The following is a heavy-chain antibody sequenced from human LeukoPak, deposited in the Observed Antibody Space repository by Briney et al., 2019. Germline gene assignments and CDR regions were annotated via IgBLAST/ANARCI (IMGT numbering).Heavy chain of an antibody. Sequence: SETLSLTCAVYGGSFSGYYWSWIRQPPGKGLEWTGEINHSGSTNYNPSLKSRVTISVDTSKNQFSLKLSSVTAADTAVYYCARAVASSSWGLDYWGQGTLVTVSS. CDR2: INHSGST. CDR3: ARAVASSSWGLDY. CDR1: GGSFSGYY. D-gene: IGHD6-13*01. V-gene: IGHV4-34*01. J-gene: IGHJ4*02.